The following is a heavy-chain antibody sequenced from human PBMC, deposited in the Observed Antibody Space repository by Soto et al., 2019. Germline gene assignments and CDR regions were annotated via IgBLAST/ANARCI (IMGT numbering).Heavy chain of an antibody. Sequence: QVQLQQWGAGLLKPSETLSLTCAVYGVSFSGYYWSWIRQPPGKGLELIGEINHSGTTNYTPSLKRRVTISVDTSKNQFSLKLSSVTAADTAVYYCAREGQRLLIHEAAGWGFDPWGQGTLGPVSS. D-gene: IGHD5-18*01. J-gene: IGHJ5*02. V-gene: IGHV4-34*01. CDR3: AREGQRLLIHEAAGWGFDP. CDR1: GVSFSGYY. CDR2: INHSGTT.